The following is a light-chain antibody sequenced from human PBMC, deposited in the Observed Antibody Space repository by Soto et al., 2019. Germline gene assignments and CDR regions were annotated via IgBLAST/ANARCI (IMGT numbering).Light chain of an antibody. CDR2: YAS. CDR1: EIVHRN. Sequence: EMVMTQSPATLSVSPGERVTLSCRASEIVHRNLAWYQQKPGPCPSLLIYYASTRATGVPDRFTGSGSGTEFTLTISSLQSEDCGVYHCQNYSIWPPTFGPGTKVEIK. J-gene: IGKJ3*01. V-gene: IGKV3-15*01. CDR3: QNYSIWPPT.